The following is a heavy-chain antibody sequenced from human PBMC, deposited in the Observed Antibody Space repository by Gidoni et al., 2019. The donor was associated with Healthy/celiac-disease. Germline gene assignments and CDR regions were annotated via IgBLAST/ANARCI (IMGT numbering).Heavy chain of an antibody. J-gene: IGHJ5*02. V-gene: IGHV3-23*01. CDR1: GFTFSSYA. D-gene: IGHD6-19*01. Sequence: EVQLLESGGGLVQPGGSLRLSCAASGFTFSSYAMCLVRQAPGKGLEWVAAISGSGGSTYYADSVKCLFTISRDNSKNTLYLQMNSLRAEDTAVYYCAKDRGAVAGWFDPWGQGTLVTVSS. CDR2: ISGSGGST. CDR3: AKDRGAVAGWFDP.